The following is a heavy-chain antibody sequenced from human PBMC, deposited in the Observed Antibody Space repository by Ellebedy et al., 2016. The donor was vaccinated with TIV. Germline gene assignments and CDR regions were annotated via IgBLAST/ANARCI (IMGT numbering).Heavy chain of an antibody. Sequence: GESLKISXAASGFTFSSYGMHWVRQAPGKGLEWVAVISYDGSNKYYADSVKGRFTISRDNSKNTLYLQMNSLRAEDTAVYYCAREGSVVVTAIRWYYYYGMDVWGQGTTVTVSS. CDR3: AREGSVVVTAIRWYYYYGMDV. CDR2: ISYDGSNK. D-gene: IGHD2-21*02. V-gene: IGHV3-30*03. CDR1: GFTFSSYG. J-gene: IGHJ6*02.